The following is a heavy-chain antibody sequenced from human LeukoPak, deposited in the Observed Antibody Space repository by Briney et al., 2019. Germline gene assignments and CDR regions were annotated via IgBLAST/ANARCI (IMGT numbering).Heavy chain of an antibody. D-gene: IGHD2-21*02. CDR2: IYPYTGAT. V-gene: IGHV1-2*02. CDR3: ARDVRDARSDAFDI. J-gene: IGHJ3*02. Sequence: DSVKVSCKASGYTFSGTGWYLYWLRQAPGQGLECMGWIYPYTGATHYAQKFQGRVAMTRDTSISTAYMELSRLRPDDTAVYYCARDVRDARSDAFDIWGQGTMVTVS. CDR1: GYTFSGTGWY.